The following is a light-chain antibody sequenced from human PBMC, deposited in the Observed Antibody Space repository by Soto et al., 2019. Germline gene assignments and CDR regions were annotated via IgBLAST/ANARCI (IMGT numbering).Light chain of an antibody. Sequence: DLPMTQSPSSLSASVGDRVTIACQASQDIGNFLNWYQHKPGKAPKLVIYGAFNLEAGVPSRFSGGGSGTDFTFTISSLQPEDVATYYCQHYDYLPLFGPGTKVDLK. CDR2: GAF. CDR1: QDIGNF. V-gene: IGKV1-33*01. J-gene: IGKJ3*01. CDR3: QHYDYLPL.